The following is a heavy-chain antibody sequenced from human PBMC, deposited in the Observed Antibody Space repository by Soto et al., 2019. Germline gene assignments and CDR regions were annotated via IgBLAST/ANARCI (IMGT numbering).Heavy chain of an antibody. Sequence: GGSLRLSCAASGFTFSSYGMHWVRQAPGKGLEWVAVIWYDGSNKYYADSVKGRFTISRDNSKNTLYLQMNSLRAEDTAVYYCAKRRATAGSLEFDYWGQGTLVTVSS. CDR1: GFTFSSYG. CDR3: AKRRATAGSLEFDY. J-gene: IGHJ4*02. D-gene: IGHD6-13*01. CDR2: IWYDGSNK. V-gene: IGHV3-33*06.